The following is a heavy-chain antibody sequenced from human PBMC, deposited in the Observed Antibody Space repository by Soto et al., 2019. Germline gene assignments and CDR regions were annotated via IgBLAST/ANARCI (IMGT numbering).Heavy chain of an antibody. J-gene: IGHJ4*02. D-gene: IGHD3-10*01. Sequence: EVQLLESGGGLVQPGGSLRLSCAASGFTFNNYAMSWVRQAPGKGLEGVSAISGGGDTTSYADSVKGRFTVSRDGSKNTRDVQRDSLRAEDTAGDYCAKGRGGSGSLTPRVDFWGQGTRVTVSA. V-gene: IGHV3-23*01. CDR3: AKGRGGSGSLTPRVDF. CDR2: ISGGGDTT. CDR1: GFTFNNYA.